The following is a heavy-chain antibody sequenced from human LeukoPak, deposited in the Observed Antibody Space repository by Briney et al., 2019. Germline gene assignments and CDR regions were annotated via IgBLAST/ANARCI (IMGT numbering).Heavy chain of an antibody. Sequence: PGRSLRLSCATSGFTFSTYGIHWVRQAPGKGLEGVAVIWYDGSNKYYADSVRGRFTISRDNSRNTLYLQMNSLRAEDTAIYYCARAGDYYDSSGKGFDYWGQGTLVIVSS. CDR1: GFTFSTYG. D-gene: IGHD3-22*01. CDR3: ARAGDYYDSSGKGFDY. CDR2: IWYDGSNK. J-gene: IGHJ4*02. V-gene: IGHV3-33*01.